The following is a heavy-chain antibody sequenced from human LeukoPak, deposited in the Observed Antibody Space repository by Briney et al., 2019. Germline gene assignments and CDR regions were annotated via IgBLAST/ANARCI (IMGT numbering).Heavy chain of an antibody. V-gene: IGHV3-33*01. CDR1: GFTFSSYG. J-gene: IGHJ4*02. Sequence: PGGSLRLSCAASGFTFSSYGMHWVRQAPGKGLEWVAVIWYDGSNKYYADSVKGRFTISRDNSKNTLYLQMNSLRAEDTAVYYCARDPLTTVTTKPLDYWGQGTLVTVAS. CDR2: IWYDGSNK. D-gene: IGHD4-11*01. CDR3: ARDPLTTVTTKPLDY.